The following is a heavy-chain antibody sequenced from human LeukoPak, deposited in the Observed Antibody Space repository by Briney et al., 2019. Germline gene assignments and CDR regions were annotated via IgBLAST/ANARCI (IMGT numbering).Heavy chain of an antibody. CDR2: ISGNSGSL. CDR3: ARESYGGYDY. CDR1: GFIFDDYA. J-gene: IGHJ4*02. D-gene: IGHD5-12*01. Sequence: GGSLRLSCAASGFIFDDYAMHWVRQAPGKGLEWVSSISGNSGSLGYADSVKGRFTISRDNVRNSLYLQMNSLRAEDTAVYYCARESYGGYDYWGQGTLVTVSS. V-gene: IGHV3-9*01.